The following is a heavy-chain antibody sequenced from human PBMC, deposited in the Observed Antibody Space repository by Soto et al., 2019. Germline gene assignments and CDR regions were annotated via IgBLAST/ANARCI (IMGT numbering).Heavy chain of an antibody. D-gene: IGHD6-13*01. CDR3: ERIRRAAAVSGYFFDY. Sequence: SGPTLVNPTQTLTLTCTFSGFSLSTSGMCVSWIRQPPGKALEWLALIDWDDDKYYSTSLKTRLTISKDTSKNQVVLTMTNMDPVDTATYYCERIRRAAAVSGYFFDYWGQVTLVTVSS. V-gene: IGHV2-70*01. CDR2: IDWDDDK. CDR1: GFSLSTSGMC. J-gene: IGHJ4*02.